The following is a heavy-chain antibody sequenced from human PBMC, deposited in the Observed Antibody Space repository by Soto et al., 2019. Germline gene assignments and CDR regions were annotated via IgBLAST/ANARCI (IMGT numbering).Heavy chain of an antibody. D-gene: IGHD6-19*01. CDR1: GFNCKKFA. Sequence: PGGYLRLSSQAYGFNCKKFAMGWVRQAPGEGLEWVSGISCCGGSTFYADSVKGRFSLARDDSKNTLSLQLNCLRAEDTAHYYCAKADGEQWLRHNMHNWGQGNLVTVSS. J-gene: IGHJ4*02. CDR2: ISCCGGST. V-gene: IGHV3-23*01. CDR3: AKADGEQWLRHNMHN.